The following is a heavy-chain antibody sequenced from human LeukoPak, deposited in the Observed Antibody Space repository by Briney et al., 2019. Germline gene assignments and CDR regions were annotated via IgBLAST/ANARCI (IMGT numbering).Heavy chain of an antibody. CDR3: AKVFLGDSSGYYFEYYFDY. J-gene: IGHJ4*02. CDR2: ISGSGGST. V-gene: IGHV3-23*01. D-gene: IGHD3-22*01. Sequence: PGGSLRLSCAASGFTFSSYAMSWVRQAPGKGLEWVSAISGSGGSTYYADSVKGRFTISRDNSKNTVYMQMNSLRAEDTAVYYCAKVFLGDSSGYYFEYYFDYWGQGTLVTVSS. CDR1: GFTFSSYA.